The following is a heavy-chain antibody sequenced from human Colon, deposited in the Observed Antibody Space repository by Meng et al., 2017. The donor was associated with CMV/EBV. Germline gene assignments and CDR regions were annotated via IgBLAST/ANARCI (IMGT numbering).Heavy chain of an antibody. D-gene: IGHD1-1*01. CDR3: ARDFANGTTPTLGLRYYYYYGRDV. V-gene: IGHV1-69*05. CDR2: IIPIFGTA. CDR1: VGTFSSYA. Sequence: SVKVSCKASVGTFSSYAISWVRQAPGQGLEWMGGIIPIFGTANYAQKFEGSVTITTDESTSTAYMELSSLRSEDKAVYYCARDFANGTTPTLGLRYYYYYGRDVWGQGTTVTVSS. J-gene: IGHJ6*02.